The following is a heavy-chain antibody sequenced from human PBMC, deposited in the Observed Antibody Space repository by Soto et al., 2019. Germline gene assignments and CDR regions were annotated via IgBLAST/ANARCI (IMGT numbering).Heavy chain of an antibody. CDR3: ARMSSSISPGC. J-gene: IGHJ1*01. D-gene: IGHD2-2*01. Sequence: GGSLRLSCAASGFTFSTYSMNWVRQAPGKGLEWVSYINSTGTIKYYAGSVKGRFTISRDNAKNSLYLQMNSLRAEDTAIYYCARMSSSISPGCWGQGTLVTVSS. CDR1: GFTFSTYS. CDR2: INSTGTIK. V-gene: IGHV3-48*01.